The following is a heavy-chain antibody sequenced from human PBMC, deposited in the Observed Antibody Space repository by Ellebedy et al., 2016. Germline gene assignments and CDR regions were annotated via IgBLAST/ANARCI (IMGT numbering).Heavy chain of an antibody. CDR1: GYRFSSFA. CDR2: INPDNGDA. J-gene: IGHJ5*02. V-gene: IGHV1-3*01. CDR3: ATVAPVSGGFDP. Sequence: ASVKVSCKASGYRFSSFAIHWVRQAPGQRLEWMGWINPDNGDAKYLQKFQGRVTISRDTSASTGYMEMSSLSSADTAVYYCATVAPVSGGFDPWGQGTLVTVSS. D-gene: IGHD3-10*01.